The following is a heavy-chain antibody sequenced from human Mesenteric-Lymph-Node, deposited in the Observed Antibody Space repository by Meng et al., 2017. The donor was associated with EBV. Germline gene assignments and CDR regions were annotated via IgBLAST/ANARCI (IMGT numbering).Heavy chain of an antibody. D-gene: IGHD6-19*01. CDR2: ISYDGSNK. CDR1: GFPFSSYA. V-gene: IGHV3-30-3*01. CDR3: ARELGYSSGCFDY. J-gene: IGHJ4*02. Sequence: RLVESGGVVVQAGRSLRRSCAAAGFPFSSYAMHWVRQAPGKGLEWVAVISYDGSNKYYADSVKGRFTISRDNSKNTLYLQMNSLRAEDTAVYYCARELGYSSGCFDYWGQGTLVTVSS.